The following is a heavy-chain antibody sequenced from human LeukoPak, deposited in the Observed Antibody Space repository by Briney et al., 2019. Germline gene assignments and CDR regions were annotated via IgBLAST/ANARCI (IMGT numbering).Heavy chain of an antibody. CDR1: GFTFSSYS. D-gene: IGHD5-24*01. V-gene: IGHV3-21*01. Sequence: PGGSLRLSCAASGFTFSSYSMNWVRQAPGKGLEWVSSISGSSSYIYYADSVKGRFTISRDNARNSLFLQMNSLRAEETAVYYCARDGYNSHFDYWGQGTLVTVSS. J-gene: IGHJ4*02. CDR2: ISGSSSYI. CDR3: ARDGYNSHFDY.